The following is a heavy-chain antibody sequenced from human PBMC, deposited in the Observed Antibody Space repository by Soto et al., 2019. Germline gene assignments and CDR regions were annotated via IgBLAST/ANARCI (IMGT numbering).Heavy chain of an antibody. J-gene: IGHJ6*02. D-gene: IGHD3-3*01. Sequence: GGSLRLSCAASGFTFSSYSMNWVRQAPGKGLEWVSYISSSSITIYYADSVKGRFTISRDNAKNSLYLQMNSLRDEDTAVYYCASPGYDFWSGYYYYGMDVWGQGTTVTVSS. CDR2: ISSSSITI. CDR3: ASPGYDFWSGYYYYGMDV. CDR1: GFTFSSYS. V-gene: IGHV3-48*02.